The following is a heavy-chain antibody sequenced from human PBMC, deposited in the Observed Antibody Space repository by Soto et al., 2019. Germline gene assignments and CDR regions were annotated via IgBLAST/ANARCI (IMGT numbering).Heavy chain of an antibody. J-gene: IGHJ5*02. CDR1: GYTLTELS. D-gene: IGHD6-13*01. CDR2: FDPEDGET. Sequence: GASVKVSCKVSGYTLTELSMHWVRQAPGKGLEWMGGFDPEDGETIYAQKFQGRVTMTEDTSTDTAYMELSSLRSEDTAVYYCATASYSSSWYGGWFDPWGQGTLVTVS. V-gene: IGHV1-24*01. CDR3: ATASYSSSWYGGWFDP.